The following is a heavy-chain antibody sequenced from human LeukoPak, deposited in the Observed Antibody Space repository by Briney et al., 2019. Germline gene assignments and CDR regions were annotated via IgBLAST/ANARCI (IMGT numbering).Heavy chain of an antibody. Sequence: GASVKVSCKASGYTFPSYGISRGRQPPGQGLEWMGWISANNGNPNYAQKLQGRVTMTTDTSTSTAYMELRSLRSDDTAVYYCARSTLGPSSVVVPAARRIWFDPWGQGTLVTVSS. CDR1: GYTFPSYG. J-gene: IGHJ5*02. CDR3: ARSTLGPSSVVVPAARRIWFDP. CDR2: ISANNGNP. V-gene: IGHV1-18*01. D-gene: IGHD2-2*01.